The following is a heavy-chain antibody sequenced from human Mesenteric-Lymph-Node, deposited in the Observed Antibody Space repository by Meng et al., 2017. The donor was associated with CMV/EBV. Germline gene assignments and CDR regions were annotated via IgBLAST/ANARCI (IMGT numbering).Heavy chain of an antibody. CDR1: GGSISSSSYY. CDR3: ARDGDYYDSSGYNPFDY. D-gene: IGHD3-22*01. V-gene: IGHV4-39*07. Sequence: QLQLQESGPGLVKPSETLSLTGTVSGGSISSSSYYWGWIRQPPGKGLEWIGSIYYSGSTYYNPSLKSRVTISVDTSKNQSSLKLSSVTAADTAVYYCARDGDYYDSSGYNPFDYWGQGTLVTVSS. J-gene: IGHJ4*02. CDR2: IYYSGST.